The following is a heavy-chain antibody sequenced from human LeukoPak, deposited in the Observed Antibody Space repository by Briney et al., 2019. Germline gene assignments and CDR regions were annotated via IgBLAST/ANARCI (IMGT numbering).Heavy chain of an antibody. J-gene: IGHJ5*02. D-gene: IGHD4-17*01. V-gene: IGHV3-23*01. CDR1: GFTFTNYA. Sequence: GGSLRLSCGASGFTFTNYAMTWVRQAPGKGLECVSVISGSGVSTYYADSVKGRFTISGDNSKNTLYLQMSSLRAEDTAIYYCAKGHSDFGTGFDLWGQGTLVTVSS. CDR3: AKGHSDFGTGFDL. CDR2: ISGSGVST.